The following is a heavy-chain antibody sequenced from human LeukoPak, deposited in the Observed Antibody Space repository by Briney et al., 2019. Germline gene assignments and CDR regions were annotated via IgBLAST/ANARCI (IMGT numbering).Heavy chain of an antibody. D-gene: IGHD3-22*01. CDR1: GFTFSSNA. V-gene: IGHV3-30*04. J-gene: IGHJ4*02. CDR2: ISYDGSNK. CDR3: ARGGSSGTPFDY. Sequence: PGGSLRLSCAASGFTFSSNAMHWVREAPGTGLEWGVVISYDGSNKYYADSVKGRFTISRDNSKNTLYLQMNSLRAEDTALYYCARGGSSGTPFDYWGQGTLVTVSS.